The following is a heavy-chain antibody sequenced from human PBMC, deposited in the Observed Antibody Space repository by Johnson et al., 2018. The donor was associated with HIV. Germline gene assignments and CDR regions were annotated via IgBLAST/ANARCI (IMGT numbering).Heavy chain of an antibody. J-gene: IGHJ3*02. CDR1: GFTITTYG. D-gene: IGHD1-1*01. CDR3: ARDLAGTERGNAFDI. V-gene: IGHV3-33*01. Sequence: QVQLVESGGGVVQPGRSLRLSCVASGFTITTYGMHWVRQAPGKGLEWVAVIWYDGSDKYYADSVKGRVTISRDNSKNTLYLQMNSLRAEDTAVYYCARDLAGTERGNAFDIWGQGTMVTVSS. CDR2: IWYDGSDK.